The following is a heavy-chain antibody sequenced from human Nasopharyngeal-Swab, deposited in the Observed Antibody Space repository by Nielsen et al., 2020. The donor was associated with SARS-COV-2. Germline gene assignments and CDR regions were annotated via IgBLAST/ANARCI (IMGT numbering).Heavy chain of an antibody. Sequence: GGSLRLSCAASGFTFSRFDMHWVRQVMGKGLEWVSAIGTAGDTYYPRSVKGRFTISRGDAENILYLQMNSLRAEDTAVYYCTRTLSASYMDVWGKGTTVTVSS. CDR2: IGTAGDT. CDR3: TRTLSASYMDV. V-gene: IGHV3-13*01. J-gene: IGHJ6*03. CDR1: GFTFSRFD.